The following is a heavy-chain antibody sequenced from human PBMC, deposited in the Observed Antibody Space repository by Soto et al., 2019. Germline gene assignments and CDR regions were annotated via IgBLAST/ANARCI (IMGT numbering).Heavy chain of an antibody. CDR1: GDSVTSGRFY. J-gene: IGHJ5*02. CDR2: IRYTGST. V-gene: IGHV4-61*01. CDR3: SLESFDLLSTLRPRYNWFDP. Sequence: PSETLSLTCTVSGDSVTSGRFYWSWIRQPPGKGLEWVGNIRYTGSTNYNPSLRSRVAISLDTAKSQFSLKLSSVTAADTAIYYLSLESFDLLSTLRPRYNWFDPWGQGTLVTVSS. D-gene: IGHD3-16*02.